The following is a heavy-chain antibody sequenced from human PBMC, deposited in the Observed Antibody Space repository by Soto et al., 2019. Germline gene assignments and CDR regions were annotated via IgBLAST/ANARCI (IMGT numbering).Heavy chain of an antibody. V-gene: IGHV3-23*01. CDR1: GFIFSSYA. CDR2: ISGSGGST. CDR3: AKAKLSTSACNGFGP. J-gene: IGHJ5*02. Sequence: ELQLLESGGGLVQPGGSLRLSCAASGFIFSSYAMSWVRQAPGKGLEWVSAISGSGGSTYYADSVKGRFTISRDNSKNTLNPQRNSKRAEDTAGYYCAKAKLSTSACNGFGPWAQGTLLPVSS. D-gene: IGHD2-2*01.